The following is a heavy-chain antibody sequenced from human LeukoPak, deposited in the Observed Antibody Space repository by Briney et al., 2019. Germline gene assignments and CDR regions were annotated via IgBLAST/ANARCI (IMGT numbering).Heavy chain of an antibody. CDR1: GGSISSYY. Sequence: SETLSLTCTVSGGSISSYYWSWIRQPPGKGLEWIGYIYYSGSTNYNPSLKSRVTISVDTSKNQFSLKLSSVTAADTAVYYCARVPTLNYYGSGSYSGPRYYYYYMDVWGKGTTVTVSS. CDR3: ARVPTLNYYGSGSYSGPRYYYYYMDV. D-gene: IGHD3-10*01. V-gene: IGHV4-59*01. J-gene: IGHJ6*03. CDR2: IYYSGST.